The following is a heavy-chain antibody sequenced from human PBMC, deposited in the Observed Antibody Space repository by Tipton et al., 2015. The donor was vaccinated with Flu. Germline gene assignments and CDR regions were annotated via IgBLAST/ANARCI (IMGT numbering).Heavy chain of an antibody. CDR2: IYYSGTT. V-gene: IGHV4-39*07. CDR3: ARSSSAYDYVWGGSYYFDF. CDR1: GDSISTTIYY. D-gene: IGHD3-16*01. J-gene: IGHJ4*02. Sequence: LRLSCTVSGDSISTTIYYWGWVRQPPGKGLEWIGSIYYSGTTYYNPSLKSRVTISVDSSKNEFSLTLASLTAADTAVYYCARSSSAYDYVWGGSYYFDFWGQGTLVTVSS.